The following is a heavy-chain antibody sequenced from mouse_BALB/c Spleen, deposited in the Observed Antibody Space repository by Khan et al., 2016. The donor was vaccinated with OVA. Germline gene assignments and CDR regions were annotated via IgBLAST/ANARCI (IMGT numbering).Heavy chain of an antibody. CDR3: ARSVTITTVVATDCDY. CDR2: ISYSGRT. CDR1: GYSITSDYA. Sequence: EVQLQESGPGLVKPSQSLSLTCTVTGYSITSDYAWNWIRQFPGNKLEWMGYISYSGRTSYNPSLTSRISITRDTSKNQFFLPLNSVTTEDTATYYCARSVTITTVVATDCDYWGQGTTLTVSS. D-gene: IGHD1-1*01. J-gene: IGHJ2*01. V-gene: IGHV3-2*02.